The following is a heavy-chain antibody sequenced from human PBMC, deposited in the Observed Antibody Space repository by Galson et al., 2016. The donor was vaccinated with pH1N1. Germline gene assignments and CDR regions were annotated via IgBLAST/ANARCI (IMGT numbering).Heavy chain of an antibody. CDR3: ARGFSGYDRLEYYQNGMDV. V-gene: IGHV1-69*13. D-gene: IGHD5-12*01. CDR1: GGTFTNYA. J-gene: IGHJ6*02. Sequence: SVKVSCKASGGTFTNYAINWVRQAPGQGLEWMGGLIPILGTPDYAQTLQGRVTITADENTNTAYMEMSGLRAEDTAVYYCARGFSGYDRLEYYQNGMDVWGQGTTVTVSS. CDR2: LIPILGTP.